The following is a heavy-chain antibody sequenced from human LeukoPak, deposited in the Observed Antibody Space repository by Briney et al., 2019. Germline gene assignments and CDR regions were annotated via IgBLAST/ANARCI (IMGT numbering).Heavy chain of an antibody. CDR3: ARGRRYYYGSGTNNWFDP. CDR2: INHSGST. D-gene: IGHD3-10*01. V-gene: IGHV4-34*01. J-gene: IGHJ5*02. Sequence: SETLSLTCAVYGGSFSGYYWSWIRQPPGKGLEWIGEINHSGSTNYNPSLKSRVTISVDTSKNQFSLKLSSVTAADTAVYYCARGRRYYYGSGTNNWFDPWGQGTLVTVSS. CDR1: GGSFSGYY.